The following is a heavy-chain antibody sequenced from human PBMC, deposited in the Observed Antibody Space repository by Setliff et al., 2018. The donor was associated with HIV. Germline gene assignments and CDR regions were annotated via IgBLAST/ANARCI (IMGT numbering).Heavy chain of an antibody. CDR2: IYTSGTT. CDR3: ARSSSSWSGWFDP. Sequence: PSETLSLTCSVSGGSISSSTYYWSWIRQPAGKGLEWIGRIYTSGTTNYNPSLKSRVTISVDTSKNQFSLKLSSVTAADTAVYYCARSSSSWSGWFDPWGQGTLVTVSS. V-gene: IGHV4-61*02. J-gene: IGHJ5*02. CDR1: GGSISSSTYY. D-gene: IGHD6-13*01.